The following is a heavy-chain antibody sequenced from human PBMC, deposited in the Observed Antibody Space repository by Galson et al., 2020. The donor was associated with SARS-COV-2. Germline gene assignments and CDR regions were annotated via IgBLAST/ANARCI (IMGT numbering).Heavy chain of an antibody. D-gene: IGHD1-26*01. CDR2: ISSSRSYV. CDR1: GFTFSSYN. CDR3: ARERYSGSPGWGDV. V-gene: IGHV3-21*01. Sequence: GGSLRLSCAASGFTFSSYNMNWVRQAPGKGLEWVSSISSSRSYVYYADSVKGRFTISRDNAKNSLYLQMNSLRAEDTAVYYCARERYSGSPGWGDVWGKGTTVTVSS. J-gene: IGHJ6*04.